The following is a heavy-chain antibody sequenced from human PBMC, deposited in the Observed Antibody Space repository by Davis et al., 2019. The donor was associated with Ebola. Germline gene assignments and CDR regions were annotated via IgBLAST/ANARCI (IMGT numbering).Heavy chain of an antibody. CDR3: ARDRVRPDY. V-gene: IGHV3-21*01. CDR2: ISSSSSYI. CDR1: GFTFSSYS. J-gene: IGHJ4*02. Sequence: GESLKISCAASGFTFSSYSMNWVRQAPGKGLEWVSSISSSSSYIYYADSVKGRFTISRDNAKNSLYLQMNSLRAEDTAVYYCARDRVRPDYWGQGTLVTVSS.